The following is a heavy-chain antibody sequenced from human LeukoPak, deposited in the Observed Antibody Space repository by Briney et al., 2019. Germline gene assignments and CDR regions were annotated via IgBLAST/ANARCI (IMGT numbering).Heavy chain of an antibody. CDR1: EFTFSNYG. Sequence: PGRSLRLSCAASEFTFSNYGMHWVRQAPGKGLEWVAGTWFDGSGKYYLDSVKGRFTISRDNSKNTLYLQMNGLRAEDTALYYCARDPAGRRGTFDYWGQGTLVTVSS. CDR3: ARDPAGRRGTFDY. V-gene: IGHV3-33*01. J-gene: IGHJ4*02. CDR2: TWFDGSGK. D-gene: IGHD1-1*01.